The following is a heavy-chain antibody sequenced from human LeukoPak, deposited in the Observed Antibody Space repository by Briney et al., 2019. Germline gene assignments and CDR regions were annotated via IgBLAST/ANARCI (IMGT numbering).Heavy chain of an antibody. Sequence: GGSLRLSCEASGFTSSNYWMHWVRQAPGKGLEWVSGISWNSGSIGYADSVKGRFTISRDNAKNSLYLQMNSLRAEDTALYYCAKDYSSGWYGAFDYWGQGTLVTVSS. CDR2: ISWNSGSI. CDR1: GFTSSNYW. CDR3: AKDYSSGWYGAFDY. V-gene: IGHV3-9*02. D-gene: IGHD6-19*01. J-gene: IGHJ4*02.